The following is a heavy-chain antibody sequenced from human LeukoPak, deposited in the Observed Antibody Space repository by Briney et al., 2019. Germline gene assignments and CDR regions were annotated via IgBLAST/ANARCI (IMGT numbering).Heavy chain of an antibody. Sequence: ASVNVSCKASGYTFTSYGISWVRQAPGQGLEWMGWISAYNGNTNYAQKLQGRVTMTTDTSTSTAYMELRSLRSDDTAVYYCARDQVTMVRGVIIRLNWFDPWGQGTLVTVSS. D-gene: IGHD3-10*01. CDR2: ISAYNGNT. CDR3: ARDQVTMVRGVIIRLNWFDP. J-gene: IGHJ5*02. V-gene: IGHV1-18*01. CDR1: GYTFTSYG.